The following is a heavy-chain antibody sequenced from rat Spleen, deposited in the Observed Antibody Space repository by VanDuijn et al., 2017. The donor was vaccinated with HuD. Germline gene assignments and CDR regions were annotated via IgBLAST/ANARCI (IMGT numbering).Heavy chain of an antibody. CDR1: GFTFSDYY. V-gene: IGHV5-29*01. CDR3: ARHLSGYYVMDA. J-gene: IGHJ4*01. D-gene: IGHD1-1*01. CDR2: ISYDGSST. Sequence: EVQLVESDGGLVQPGRSLKLSCAASGFTFSDYYMAWVRQAPTKGLEWVATISYDGSSTYYRDSVKGRFTISRYNAKRTLYLQMDSLRSEDTATYYCARHLSGYYVMDAWGQGASVTVSS.